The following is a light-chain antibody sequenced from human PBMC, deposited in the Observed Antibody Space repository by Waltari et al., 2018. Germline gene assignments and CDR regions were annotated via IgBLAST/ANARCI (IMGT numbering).Light chain of an antibody. J-gene: IGLJ3*02. CDR1: SPNIGSHY. CDR3: AAWDDSLSGWV. Sequence: QSVLTQPPSASGTPGQRVTISCSGSSPNIGSHYVYWYQQLPGTAPKLLNYRNNQRPSGVPDRFSGSKSGTSASLAISGLRSEDEADYYCAAWDDSLSGWVFGGGTKLTVL. V-gene: IGLV1-47*01. CDR2: RNN.